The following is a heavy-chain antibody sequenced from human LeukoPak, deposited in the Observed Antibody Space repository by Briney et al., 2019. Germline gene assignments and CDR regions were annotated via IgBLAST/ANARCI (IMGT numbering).Heavy chain of an antibody. D-gene: IGHD3-9*01. CDR1: GGSISDYY. CDR2: ISTSGST. V-gene: IGHV4-4*07. CDR3: ARGSQTDTLTGYPTFYSYYYYMDV. J-gene: IGHJ6*03. Sequence: PSETLSLTCTVSGGSISDYYWSWIRQAAGKGLEWIGRISTSGSTNYNPSLKSRVTMSVDTSKNQFSLTLSFVTAADTAVYYCARGSQTDTLTGYPTFYSYYYYMDVWGKGTTVTVSS.